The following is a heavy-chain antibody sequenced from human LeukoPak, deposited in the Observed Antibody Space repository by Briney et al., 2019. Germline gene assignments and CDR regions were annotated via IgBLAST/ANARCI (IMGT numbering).Heavy chain of an antibody. CDR3: AKVPRMVATWYFDY. D-gene: IGHD5-12*01. CDR1: GFTFSTYG. Sequence: GGSLRLSCAASGFTFSTYGMHWVRQAPGKGLEWVAFIRYDGRNKYYADSVKGRFTISRDNSKNTLCLQMNSLRAEDTAVYYCAKVPRMVATWYFDYWGQGTLVTVSS. V-gene: IGHV3-30*02. CDR2: IRYDGRNK. J-gene: IGHJ4*02.